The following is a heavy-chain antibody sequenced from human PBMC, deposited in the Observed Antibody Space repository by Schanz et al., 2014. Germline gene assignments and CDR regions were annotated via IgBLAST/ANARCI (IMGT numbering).Heavy chain of an antibody. CDR1: GFTFSSYW. D-gene: IGHD6-19*01. CDR3: GRDYSGGALDY. V-gene: IGHV3-30*03. CDR2: ISHDGSIQ. J-gene: IGHJ4*02. Sequence: VQLVESGGGLVQPGGSLRLSCAASGFTFSSYWMHWVRQAPGKGLEWVTIISHDGSIQYGADSVKGRFTLSRDNSKNTMDLQMNSLRPEDTAVYYCGRDYSGGALDYWGQGTLVTVSS.